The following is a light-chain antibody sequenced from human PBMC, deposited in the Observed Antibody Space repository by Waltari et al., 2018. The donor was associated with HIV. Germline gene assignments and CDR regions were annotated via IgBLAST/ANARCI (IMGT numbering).Light chain of an antibody. CDR1: QSVDSTY. V-gene: IGKV3-20*01. CDR2: GAS. Sequence: EIVLTQAPGTLSLSPGEGATLSCRASQSVDSTYLAWYQQKPGQAPILLIYGASNRATGIPDRFSGGGSGTDCTLTISRLEPEDFAVYYCQQYDTSPRTFGQGTKVEI. CDR3: QQYDTSPRT. J-gene: IGKJ1*01.